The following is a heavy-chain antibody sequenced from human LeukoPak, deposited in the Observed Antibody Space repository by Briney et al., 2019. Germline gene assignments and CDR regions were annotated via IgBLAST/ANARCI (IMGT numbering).Heavy chain of an antibody. Sequence: ASVKVSCKASGYTFTTYYMHWVRQAPGKGLEWMGGFDPEDGETIYAQKFQGRVTMTEDTSTDTAYMELSSLRSEDTAVYYCATTHGDYDRRYNWFDPWGQGTLVTVSS. D-gene: IGHD4-17*01. CDR2: FDPEDGET. CDR1: GYTFTTYY. J-gene: IGHJ5*02. CDR3: ATTHGDYDRRYNWFDP. V-gene: IGHV1-24*01.